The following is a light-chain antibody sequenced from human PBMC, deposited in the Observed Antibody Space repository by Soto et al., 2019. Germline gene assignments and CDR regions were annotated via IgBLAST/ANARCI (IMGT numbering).Light chain of an antibody. V-gene: IGKV1-5*01. Sequence: DIQMTQSPSSLSASVGDRVTITCRASQSISSYLNWYQQKPGKAPKLLIYAASSLQSGVPSRFSGSGSGTEFTLTISSLQPDDFATYYCQQYNSYSRLYTFGQGTKVDIK. J-gene: IGKJ2*01. CDR2: AAS. CDR3: QQYNSYSRLYT. CDR1: QSISSY.